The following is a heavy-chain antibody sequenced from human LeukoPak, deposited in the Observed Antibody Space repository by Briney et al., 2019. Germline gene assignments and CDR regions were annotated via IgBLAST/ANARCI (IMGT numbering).Heavy chain of an antibody. CDR2: IYYSGST. CDR1: GGSISSGSYY. V-gene: IGHV4-39*07. Sequence: SETLSLTCTVSGGSISSGSYYWGWIRQPPGKGLEWIGSIYYSGSTYYNPSLKSRVTISVDTSKNQFSLKLSSVTAADTAVYYCARLGYCTNGVCYTLSDAFDIWGQGTMVTVSS. D-gene: IGHD2-8*01. J-gene: IGHJ3*02. CDR3: ARLGYCTNGVCYTLSDAFDI.